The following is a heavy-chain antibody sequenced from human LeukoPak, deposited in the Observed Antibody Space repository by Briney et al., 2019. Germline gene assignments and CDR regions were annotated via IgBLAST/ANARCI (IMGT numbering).Heavy chain of an antibody. Sequence: GGALRLSCAASGVTFSNYAMTWVPQAPGRGLGWVSPIIGIGVSTYYADSLRGRVTISRDNTKNTLCMQMKSLGDDDTAVYYCANDLSSSTPRSRFDYWGQGTLVTVSS. V-gene: IGHV3-23*01. CDR2: IIGIGVST. CDR3: ANDLSSSTPRSRFDY. CDR1: GVTFSNYA. D-gene: IGHD2-2*01. J-gene: IGHJ4*02.